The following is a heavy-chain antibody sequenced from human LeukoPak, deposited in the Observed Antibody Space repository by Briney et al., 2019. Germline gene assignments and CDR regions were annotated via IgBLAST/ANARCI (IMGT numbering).Heavy chain of an antibody. V-gene: IGHV4-59*08. CDR1: GGSISSYY. Sequence: SETLSLTCTVSGGSISSYYLSWIRQPPGKGLEWVGYIYYSGSTNYNPSLKSRVTISVDTSKNQFSLKLSSVTAADTAVYYCARQGYGDYYDYWGREPWSPSPQ. CDR2: IYYSGST. D-gene: IGHD4-17*01. J-gene: IGHJ4*02. CDR3: ARQGYGDYYDY.